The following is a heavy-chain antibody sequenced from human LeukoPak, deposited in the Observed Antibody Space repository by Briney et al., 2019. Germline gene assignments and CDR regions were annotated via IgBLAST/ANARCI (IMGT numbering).Heavy chain of an antibody. V-gene: IGHV3-7*01. J-gene: IGHJ4*02. Sequence: QSGGSLRLSCAASGFTFSTYWMSWVRQAPGKGLEWVANIKRDGSERYYVDSVKGRFTISRDNANNSLYLQMNSLRAEDTAVYYCARVGGSYIIDYWGQGTLVTVSS. CDR1: GFTFSTYW. CDR3: ARVGGSYIIDY. D-gene: IGHD1-26*01. CDR2: IKRDGSER.